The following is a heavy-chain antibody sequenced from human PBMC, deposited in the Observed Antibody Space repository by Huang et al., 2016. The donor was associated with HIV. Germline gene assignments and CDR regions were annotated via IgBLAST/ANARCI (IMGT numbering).Heavy chain of an antibody. CDR1: IFTFSTSA. CDR3: AKGSERSLTGPKYQYYFDY. V-gene: IGHV3-23*01. Sequence: EVQLLESGGGLVQPGGSLRLSCAASIFTFSTSAMSWVRQAPGKGLAWVSGISGSGSSTYDADSVKGRFTISRDNSRNTLYLQMKSLRVEDTAIYYCAKGSERSLTGPKYQYYFDYWGQGTLVTVSS. J-gene: IGHJ4*02. CDR2: ISGSGSST. D-gene: IGHD3-3*01.